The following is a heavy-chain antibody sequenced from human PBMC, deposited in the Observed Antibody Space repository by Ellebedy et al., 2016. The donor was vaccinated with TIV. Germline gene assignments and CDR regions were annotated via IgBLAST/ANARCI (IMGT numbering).Heavy chain of an antibody. CDR1: GGTFSSYA. V-gene: IGHV1-69*13. CDR3: ARAHHIVVVRHDAFDI. D-gene: IGHD2-21*01. Sequence: SVKVSXXASGGTFSSYAISWVRQAPGQGLEWMGGIIPIFGTANYAQKFQGRVTITADESTSTAYMELSSLRSEDTAVYYCARAHHIVVVRHDAFDIWGQGTMVTVSS. J-gene: IGHJ3*02. CDR2: IIPIFGTA.